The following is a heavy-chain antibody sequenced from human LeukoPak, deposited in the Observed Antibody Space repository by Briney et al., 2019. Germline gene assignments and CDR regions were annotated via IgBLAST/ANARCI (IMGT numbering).Heavy chain of an antibody. CDR2: IYPGDSDT. V-gene: IGHV5-51*01. CDR3: ARQDGDYYYGSDY. Sequence: GESLQISCKGSGYTFTSSWIGWVRQMAGKGLEWMGMIYPGDSDTRYSPSFQGQVTISADRSISTAYLHWSSLKASDSAMYYCARQDGDYYYGSDYWGQGTLVTVSS. J-gene: IGHJ4*02. CDR1: GYTFTSSW. D-gene: IGHD3-22*01.